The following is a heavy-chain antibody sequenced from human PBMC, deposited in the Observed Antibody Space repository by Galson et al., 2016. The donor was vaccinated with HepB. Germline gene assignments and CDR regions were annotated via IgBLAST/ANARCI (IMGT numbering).Heavy chain of an antibody. V-gene: IGHV3-33*01. Sequence: SLRLSCAASGFTFSSYGMHWVRQAPGKGLEWVAVIWYDGSNKYYADSVKGRFTISRDNSKNTLYLQMNSLRAEDTAVYYCAGGSRLGRRDAFDIWGQGTMVTVSS. CDR2: IWYDGSNK. CDR3: AGGSRLGRRDAFDI. J-gene: IGHJ3*02. D-gene: IGHD7-27*01. CDR1: GFTFSSYG.